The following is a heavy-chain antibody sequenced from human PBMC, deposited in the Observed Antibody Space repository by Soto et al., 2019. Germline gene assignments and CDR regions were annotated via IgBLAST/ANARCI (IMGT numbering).Heavy chain of an antibody. CDR2: IIPIFGTA. V-gene: IGHV1-69*13. CDR3: ARAVLFGKAAAGDY. J-gene: IGHJ4*02. CDR1: GGTFSSYA. Sequence: ASVKVSCKASGGTFSSYAISWVRQAPGQGLEWMGGIIPIFGTANYAQKFQGRVTITADESTSTAYMELSSLRSEDTAVYYCARAVLFGKAAAGDYWGQGALVTVSS. D-gene: IGHD6-13*01.